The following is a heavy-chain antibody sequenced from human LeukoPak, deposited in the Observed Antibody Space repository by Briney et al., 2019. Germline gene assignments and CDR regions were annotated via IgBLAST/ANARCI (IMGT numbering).Heavy chain of an antibody. D-gene: IGHD5-18*01. CDR3: ARERGGYSYGDY. Sequence: GASVKVSCKASGYTFSSYGISWVRQAPAQGLEWMGWINTYNGNTNYAQKLQGRVTMTTDTSTSTAYMELRSLRSDDTAVYYCARERGGYSYGDYWGQGTLVTVSS. CDR1: GYTFSSYG. V-gene: IGHV1-18*01. CDR2: INTYNGNT. J-gene: IGHJ4*02.